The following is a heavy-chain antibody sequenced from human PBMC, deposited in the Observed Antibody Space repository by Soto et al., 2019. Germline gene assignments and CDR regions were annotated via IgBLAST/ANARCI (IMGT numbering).Heavy chain of an antibody. Sequence: QVQLVQSGAEVKTPGSSVRVSCKTAGRTFLISAIAWVRQAPGQGLEWMGGIIPILGTIHIAQNFQGRVNVTADRSTSTAYMDLSSLRSEDTATYCCARGKEWEQPSNHYYVDYWGQGSQVIVSS. D-gene: IGHD1-26*01. CDR1: GRTFLISA. J-gene: IGHJ4*02. CDR2: IIPILGTI. CDR3: ARGKEWEQPSNHYYVDY. V-gene: IGHV1-69*06.